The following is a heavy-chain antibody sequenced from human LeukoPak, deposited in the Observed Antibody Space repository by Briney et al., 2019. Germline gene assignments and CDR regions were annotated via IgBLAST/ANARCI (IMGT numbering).Heavy chain of an antibody. CDR3: ARVLIWFGSLDV. D-gene: IGHD3-10*01. V-gene: IGHV3-48*03. Sequence: PGGSLRLSCAASGFIFSSYEMSWVRQAPGKGLEWVSYISSSGRTMYYADSVKGRFTVSRDNAKNSLYLQMNSLRAEDTAVYYCARVLIWFGSLDVWGKGTTVTISS. CDR1: GFIFSSYE. J-gene: IGHJ6*04. CDR2: ISSSGRTM.